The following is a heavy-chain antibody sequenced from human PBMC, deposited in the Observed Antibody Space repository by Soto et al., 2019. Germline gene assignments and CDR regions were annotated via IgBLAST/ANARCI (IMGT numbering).Heavy chain of an antibody. CDR3: ARGSGSYWTDF. J-gene: IGHJ4*02. D-gene: IGHD1-26*01. V-gene: IGHV5-51*01. CDR1: GYNFKDYW. Sequence: PGESLKISCEASGYNFKDYWIGWVRQMPGKGLEWMGIIYPADSNTRYSPSFEGQVTISADKSITTAYLQWSSLKASDTAMYYCARGSGSYWTDFWGQGTLVTVYS. CDR2: IYPADSNT.